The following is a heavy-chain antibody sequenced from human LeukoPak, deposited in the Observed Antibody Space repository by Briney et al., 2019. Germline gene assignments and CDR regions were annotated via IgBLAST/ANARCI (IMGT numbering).Heavy chain of an antibody. CDR3: ARYGLGATIAFDI. V-gene: IGHV3-33*01. J-gene: IGHJ3*02. Sequence: PGGSLRLSCAASGFTFSSYGMHWVRQAPGKGLEWVAVIWYDGGNKYYADSVKGRFTISRDNSKNTLYLQMNSLRTEDTAVYYCARYGLGATIAFDIWGQGTMVTVSS. D-gene: IGHD1-26*01. CDR2: IWYDGGNK. CDR1: GFTFSSYG.